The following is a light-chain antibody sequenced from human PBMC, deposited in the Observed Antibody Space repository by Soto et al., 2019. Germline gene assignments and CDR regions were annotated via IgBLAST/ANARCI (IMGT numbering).Light chain of an antibody. CDR2: KGI. CDR1: SSTVGGFNV. CDR3: CSYVGATTYV. Sequence: QSVMTQPAAGSGSPGQSITISCTGTSSTVGGFNVVSWYQQHPGKAPKVIIYKGIKRPSGVSNRFSGSNSGSTASLTISGLQAEDEADYYCCSYVGATTYVFGTWTKVTVL. V-gene: IGLV2-23*01. J-gene: IGLJ1*01.